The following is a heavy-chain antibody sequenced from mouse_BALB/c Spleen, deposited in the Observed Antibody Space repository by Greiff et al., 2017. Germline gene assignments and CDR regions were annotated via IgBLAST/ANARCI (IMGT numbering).Heavy chain of an antibody. D-gene: IGHD2-3*01. J-gene: IGHJ1*01. CDR1: GYAFTNYL. V-gene: IGHV1-54*01. Sequence: LQQSGAELVRPGTSVKVSCKASGYAFTNYLIEWVKQRPGQGLEWIGVINPGSGGTNYNEKFKGKATLTADKSSSTAYMQLSSLTSDDSAVYFCARDGYYGGFDVWGAGTTVTVSS. CDR3: ARDGYYGGFDV. CDR2: INPGSGGT.